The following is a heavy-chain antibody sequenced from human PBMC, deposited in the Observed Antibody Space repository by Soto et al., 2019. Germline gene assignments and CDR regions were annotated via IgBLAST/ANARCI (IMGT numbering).Heavy chain of an antibody. CDR1: GGSISSYY. J-gene: IGHJ5*02. Sequence: PSETLSLTCTVSGGSISSYYWSWIRQPPGKGLEWIGYIYYSGSTNYNPSLKSRVTISVDTSKNQFSLKLSSVTAADTAVYYCARGLDYGDYGNWFDPWGQGTLVTVPQ. D-gene: IGHD4-17*01. CDR2: IYYSGST. CDR3: ARGLDYGDYGNWFDP. V-gene: IGHV4-59*01.